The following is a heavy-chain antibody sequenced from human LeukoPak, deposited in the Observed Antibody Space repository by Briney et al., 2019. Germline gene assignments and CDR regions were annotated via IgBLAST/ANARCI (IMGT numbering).Heavy chain of an antibody. CDR1: GGSFSGYY. Sequence: PSETLSLTCAVYGGSFSGYYWSWIRQPPGKGLEWIGEINHSGSTNYNPSLKSRVTISVDTSKNQFSLKLSSVTAADMAVYYCARGAGNEYSSSSRFDYWGQGTLVTVSS. V-gene: IGHV4-34*01. CDR3: ARGAGNEYSSSSRFDY. D-gene: IGHD6-6*01. J-gene: IGHJ4*02. CDR2: INHSGST.